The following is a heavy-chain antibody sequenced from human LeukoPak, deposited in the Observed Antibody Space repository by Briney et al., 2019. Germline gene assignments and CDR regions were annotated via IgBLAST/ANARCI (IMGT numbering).Heavy chain of an antibody. V-gene: IGHV3-74*01. Sequence: GGSLRLSCAASGFTFSSYWMHWVRQAPGKGLVWVSRINSDGSSTSYADSVKGRFTISRDNAKNTLYLQMNSLRAEDTAVYYCAREKGSGWYGVIDYWGQGTLVTVSS. CDR1: GFTFSSYW. J-gene: IGHJ4*02. CDR2: INSDGSST. D-gene: IGHD6-19*01. CDR3: AREKGSGWYGVIDY.